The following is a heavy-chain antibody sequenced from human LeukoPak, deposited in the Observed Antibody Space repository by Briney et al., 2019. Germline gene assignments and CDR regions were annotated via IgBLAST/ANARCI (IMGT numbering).Heavy chain of an antibody. Sequence: PGGSLRLSCAASGFTFSSYAMSWVRQAPGKGLEWVSSISSSSSYIYYADSVKGRFTISRDNAKNSLYLQMNSLRAEDTAVYYCARDERSTIFGVVFYYMDVWGKGTTVTVSS. D-gene: IGHD3-3*01. V-gene: IGHV3-21*01. CDR1: GFTFSSYA. CDR3: ARDERSTIFGVVFYYMDV. J-gene: IGHJ6*03. CDR2: ISSSSSYI.